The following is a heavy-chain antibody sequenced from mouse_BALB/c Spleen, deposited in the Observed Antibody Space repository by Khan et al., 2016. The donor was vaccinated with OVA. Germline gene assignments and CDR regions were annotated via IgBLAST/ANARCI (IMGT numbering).Heavy chain of an antibody. D-gene: IGHD2-3*01. J-gene: IGHJ3*01. Sequence: EVQLQESGAELVRPGALVKLSCKASGFNIKDYYMHWVKQRLEQGLVWIGRIDPENGNTIYDPKFQGKASITSDTSSNTAYLLLSSLTSEDTAVYYCTRDGYSPWFAYWGQGTLVTVSA. CDR3: TRDGYSPWFAY. CDR2: IDPENGNT. CDR1: GFNIKDYY. V-gene: IGHV14-1*02.